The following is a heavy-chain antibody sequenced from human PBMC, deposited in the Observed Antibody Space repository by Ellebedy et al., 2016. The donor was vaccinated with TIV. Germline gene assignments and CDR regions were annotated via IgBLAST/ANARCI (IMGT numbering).Heavy chain of an antibody. D-gene: IGHD3-16*01. Sequence: PGGSLRLSCAASGFSFRNYWMSWVRQAPGKGLEWVANIYQDGTFQFYVDSVKGRFTISRDNAKNSLFLQMNSLRVEDTAVYYCARRGSYGDYAVQVNSWFDRWGRGTLVSVSS. CDR3: ARRGSYGDYAVQVNSWFDR. V-gene: IGHV3-7*04. J-gene: IGHJ5*02. CDR2: IYQDGTFQ. CDR1: GFSFRNYW.